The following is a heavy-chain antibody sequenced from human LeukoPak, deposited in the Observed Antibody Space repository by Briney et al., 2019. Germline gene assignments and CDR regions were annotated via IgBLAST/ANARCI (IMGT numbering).Heavy chain of an antibody. J-gene: IGHJ4*02. D-gene: IGHD6-13*01. Sequence: GESLKISCKHSEYSFPNYCIGWVRQMPGKGLEWMGIIYPDDSDTRYSPSFQGQVTVSADKSISTAYLQWSSLKASDTAMYYCAIGRGGQQLGDYWGQGTLVTVSS. CDR3: AIGRGGQQLGDY. CDR1: EYSFPNYC. V-gene: IGHV5-51*01. CDR2: IYPDDSDT.